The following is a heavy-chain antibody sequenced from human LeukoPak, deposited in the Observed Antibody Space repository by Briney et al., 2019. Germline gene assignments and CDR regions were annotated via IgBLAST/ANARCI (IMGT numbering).Heavy chain of an antibody. CDR1: GFAFTEMS. D-gene: IGHD3-3*01. CDR3: ADFGVVTHWFQP. Sequence: ASVKVSCKVSGFAFTEMSIHWVRQTPRKGLEWMGGFDPESGERVYAQSFRGRVTLSEDTSTDTAYMELSSLTSEDTAVYYCADFGVVTHWFQPWGQGTLVTVSS. J-gene: IGHJ5*02. V-gene: IGHV1-24*01. CDR2: FDPESGER.